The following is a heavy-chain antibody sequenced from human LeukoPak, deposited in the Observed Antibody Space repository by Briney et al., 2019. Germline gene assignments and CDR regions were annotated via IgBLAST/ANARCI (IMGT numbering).Heavy chain of an antibody. Sequence: MPGGSLRLSCATSGFTFSSYSMNWVRQAPGKGLEWVSSISSSSSYIYYADSVKGRFTISRDNAKNSLYLQMNSLRAEDTAVYYCARIEWDIQLWFVFDYFDYWGQGTLVTVSS. CDR2: ISSSSSYI. D-gene: IGHD5-18*01. V-gene: IGHV3-21*01. CDR3: ARIEWDIQLWFVFDYFDY. J-gene: IGHJ4*02. CDR1: GFTFSSYS.